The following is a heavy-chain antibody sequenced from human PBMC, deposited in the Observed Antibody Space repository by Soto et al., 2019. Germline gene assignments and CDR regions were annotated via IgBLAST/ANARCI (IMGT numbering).Heavy chain of an antibody. D-gene: IGHD2-2*01. J-gene: IGHJ4*02. CDR1: GFPFSSYW. CDR2: INGDGSSI. V-gene: IGHV3-74*03. CDR3: TRRGCSTTGCYFN. Sequence: EVRLVESGGDLVQPGGSLRLSCAASGFPFSSYWMHWVRQAPGKGLVWVSRINGDGSSITYADSVKGRFTISRDNAKHTLYLEINSLRAEDAAVYYCTRRGCSTTGCYFNWGRGTLVTVSS.